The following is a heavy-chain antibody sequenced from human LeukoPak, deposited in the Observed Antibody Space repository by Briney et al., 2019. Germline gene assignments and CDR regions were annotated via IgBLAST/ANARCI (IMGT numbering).Heavy chain of an antibody. CDR3: ARDPYSGNYGGYYYYYMDV. Sequence: GGSLRLSCAASGLTFNNYNMNWVRQAPGKGLEWVSSITSSSTYIYYADSVKGRFTISRDNAKNSLYLQMNSLRPEDTAVYYCARDPYSGNYGGYYYYYMDVWGKGTTVTISS. D-gene: IGHD1-26*01. CDR2: ITSSSTYI. J-gene: IGHJ6*03. V-gene: IGHV3-21*01. CDR1: GLTFNNYN.